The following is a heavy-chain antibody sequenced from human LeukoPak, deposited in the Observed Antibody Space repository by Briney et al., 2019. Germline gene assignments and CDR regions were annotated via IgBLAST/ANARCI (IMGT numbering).Heavy chain of an antibody. V-gene: IGHV4-34*01. CDR3: ARGVDSSSREYYFDY. CDR2: INHSGST. D-gene: IGHD6-6*01. Sequence: SETLSLTCAVYGGSFSGYYWSWIRQPPGKGLEWIGEINHSGSTNYNPSLKSRVTISVDTSKNQFSLKLSSVTAADTAVYYCARGVDSSSREYYFDYWGQGTLVTVSS. CDR1: GGSFSGYY. J-gene: IGHJ4*02.